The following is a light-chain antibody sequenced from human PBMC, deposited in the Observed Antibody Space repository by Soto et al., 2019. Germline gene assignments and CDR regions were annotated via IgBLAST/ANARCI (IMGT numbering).Light chain of an antibody. J-gene: IGKJ4*02. CDR2: AAS. Sequence: IFLTPPAGTRSSSPGERVTLSCRASQSISSNYLAWYQQKPGQAPSLLIYAASSRAAGTPDRFSGSGSGTDFTLTISSLEPEDFAVYYCQQYSSWFTFGRGTKVDIK. CDR3: QQYSSWFT. V-gene: IGKV3-20*01. CDR1: QSISSNY.